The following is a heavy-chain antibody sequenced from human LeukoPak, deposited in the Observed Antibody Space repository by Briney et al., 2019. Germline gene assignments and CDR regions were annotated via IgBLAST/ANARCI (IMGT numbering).Heavy chain of an antibody. CDR2: IYSSGST. CDR3: ARNYDNSGYSAFGY. Sequence: SETLSLTCTVSGGSISSNYWSWIRQSPGKGLEWIGHIYSSGSTNYNPSLKSRVTISIDTSKNQFSLKLSSVTAADTALYYCARNYDNSGYSAFGYWGRGTLVTVSS. D-gene: IGHD3-22*01. CDR1: GGSISSNY. J-gene: IGHJ4*02. V-gene: IGHV4-59*01.